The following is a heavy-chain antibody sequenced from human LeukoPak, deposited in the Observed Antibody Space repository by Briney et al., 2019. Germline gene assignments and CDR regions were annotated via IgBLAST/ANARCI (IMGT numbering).Heavy chain of an antibody. CDR1: GSSLTTSGVG. V-gene: IGHV2-5*02. D-gene: IGHD6-13*01. Sequence: SGPTLVNPTQTLTLTCTLTGSSLTTSGVGVGWIHQPPGKALAWLALIYWDDDARYTESLKSRLTITKDTSKNQVVLTMTNLDPVDTGTYYCAHISRRSYYFDYWGQGTLVTVSS. J-gene: IGHJ4*02. CDR2: IYWDDDA. CDR3: AHISRRSYYFDY.